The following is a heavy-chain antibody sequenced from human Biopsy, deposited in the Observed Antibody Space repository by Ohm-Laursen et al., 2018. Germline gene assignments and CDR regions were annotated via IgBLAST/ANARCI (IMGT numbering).Heavy chain of an antibody. CDR3: ATKLTGYFHH. D-gene: IGHD3-9*01. CDR2: IILMFGTA. CDR1: GGTFINYA. J-gene: IGHJ1*01. V-gene: IGHV1-69*06. Sequence: ASVKVSCKASGGTFINYAISWVRQAPGQGLEWMGGIILMFGTANYAQMFQGRVTVAADTSTSTATMELRSLRSDDTAVYYCATKLTGYFHHWGQGTLVIVSS.